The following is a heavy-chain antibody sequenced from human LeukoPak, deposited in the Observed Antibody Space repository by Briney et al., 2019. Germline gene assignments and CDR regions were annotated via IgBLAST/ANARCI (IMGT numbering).Heavy chain of an antibody. CDR3: AKELRITMIVVLGRGFDY. Sequence: GGSLRLSCAASGFTFSSYAMSWVRQAPGKGLEWVSAISGSGGSTYYADSVKGRFTISRDNSKNTLYLQMNSLRAEDTAVYYCAKELRITMIVVLGRGFDYWGQGTLVTVSP. V-gene: IGHV3-23*01. CDR2: ISGSGGST. J-gene: IGHJ4*02. CDR1: GFTFSSYA. D-gene: IGHD3-22*01.